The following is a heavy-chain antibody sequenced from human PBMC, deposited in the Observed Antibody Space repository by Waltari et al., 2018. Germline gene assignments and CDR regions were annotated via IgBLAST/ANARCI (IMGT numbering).Heavy chain of an antibody. CDR1: GGSFSGCY. CDR3: AGQSLGSGWYRKHDAFDI. D-gene: IGHD6-19*01. V-gene: IGHV4-34*01. Sequence: QVQLRQWGAGLLKPSETLSLTCAVYGGSFSGCYCSWIRQPPGRGLEGTGEINHSGRTNYNPSLKRRVNISVDTSKNQFYLKPSSVTAAATAVYYCAGQSLGSGWYRKHDAFDIWGQGTMVTVSS. CDR2: INHSGRT. J-gene: IGHJ3*02.